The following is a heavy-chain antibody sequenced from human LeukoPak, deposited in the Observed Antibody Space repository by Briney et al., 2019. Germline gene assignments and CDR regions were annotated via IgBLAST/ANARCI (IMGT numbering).Heavy chain of an antibody. CDR3: ARSRDYYGSGSSPPDY. V-gene: IGHV1-18*04. CDR1: GYTFTSYG. Sequence: ASVTVSFKASGYTFTSYGISWVRQAPGQGLEWMGWISAYNGNTNYAQKLQGRVIMTTDTSTSTAYMELRSLRSDDTAVYYCARSRDYYGSGSSPPDYWGQGTLVTVSS. D-gene: IGHD3-10*01. J-gene: IGHJ4*02. CDR2: ISAYNGNT.